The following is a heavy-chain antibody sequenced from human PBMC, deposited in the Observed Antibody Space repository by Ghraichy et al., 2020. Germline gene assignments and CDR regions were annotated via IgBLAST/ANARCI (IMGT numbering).Heavy chain of an antibody. D-gene: IGHD5-12*01. CDR2: MNPNSGNT. Sequence: ASVKVSCKASGYTFTSYDINWVRQATGQGLEWMGWMNPNSGNTGYAQKFQGRVTMTRNTSISTAYMELSSLRSEDTAVYYCARAFDSGYDFDYVIKYYYYGMDVWGQGTTVTVSS. V-gene: IGHV1-8*01. J-gene: IGHJ6*02. CDR3: ARAFDSGYDFDYVIKYYYYGMDV. CDR1: GYTFTSYD.